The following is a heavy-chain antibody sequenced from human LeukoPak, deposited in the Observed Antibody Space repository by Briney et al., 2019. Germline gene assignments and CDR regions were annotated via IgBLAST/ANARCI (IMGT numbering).Heavy chain of an antibody. CDR2: ISSSSSTI. J-gene: IGHJ4*02. V-gene: IGHV3-48*04. D-gene: IGHD5-12*01. CDR1: GFTFSTYS. CDR3: AREVTGGYSGYDRHFDY. Sequence: GGSLRLSCAASGFTFSTYSMTWVRQAPGKGLEWVSYISSSSSTIYYADSVKGRFTISRDNAKNSLYLQMNSLRAEDTAVYYCAREVTGGYSGYDRHFDYWGQGTLVTVSS.